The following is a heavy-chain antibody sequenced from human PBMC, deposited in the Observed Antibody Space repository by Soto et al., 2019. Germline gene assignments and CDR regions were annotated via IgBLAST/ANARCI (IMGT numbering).Heavy chain of an antibody. J-gene: IGHJ5*02. D-gene: IGHD2-8*01. CDR2: MNPDSGNT. V-gene: IGHV1-8*01. CDR3: ARRRGSNGWFDL. Sequence: QVQLVQSGAEVKKPGASVKVSCKASGYTFINYDINWVRQAPGQGLEWVGWMNPDSGNTGYAQNFQGRVTMTGNTSISSVYMELSSLRSEDTAVYYCARRRGSNGWFDLWGQGTLVTVSS. CDR1: GYTFINYD.